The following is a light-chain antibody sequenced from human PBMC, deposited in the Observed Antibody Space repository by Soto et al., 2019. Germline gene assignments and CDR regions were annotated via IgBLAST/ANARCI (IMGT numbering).Light chain of an antibody. CDR3: QHYGSSPIT. CDR2: GAS. Sequence: EIVLTQSPGTLSLSPGERATLSCRASQSVSSTYLAWYQQKPGQAPRLLIYGASSRAAGIPDRFSGSGFGTDFTLTISRLEPEDFAVYYCQHYGSSPITFGQGTRLEIK. CDR1: QSVSSTY. V-gene: IGKV3-20*01. J-gene: IGKJ5*01.